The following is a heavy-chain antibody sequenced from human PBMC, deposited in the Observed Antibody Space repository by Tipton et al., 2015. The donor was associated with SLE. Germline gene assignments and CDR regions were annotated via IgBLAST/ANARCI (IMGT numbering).Heavy chain of an antibody. J-gene: IGHJ4*02. Sequence: TLSLTCSVSGGFIGSSSYYWGWIRQPPGKGLEWIGRIYTGGNTKYNPSLESRVTLSVDASKDQFSLRLTSVTAADTAVYYCVVCSPSSCSYFDYWGQGRLVTVSS. D-gene: IGHD2-2*01. V-gene: IGHV4-61*02. CDR1: GGFIGSSSYY. CDR2: IYTGGNT. CDR3: VVCSPSSCSYFDY.